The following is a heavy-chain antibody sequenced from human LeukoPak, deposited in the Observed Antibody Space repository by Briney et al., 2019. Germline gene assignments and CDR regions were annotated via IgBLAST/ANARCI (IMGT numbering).Heavy chain of an antibody. D-gene: IGHD2-21*01. V-gene: IGHV3-53*04. CDR2: IYSGGST. Sequence: GRSLRLSCAASGFTASSNYMSWVSQAPGKGLEWVSVIYSGGSTYYADSVKGRFTISRHNSKNTLYLQMNSLRAEDTAVYYCASDIPQSYYYYDMDVWGQGTTVTVSS. J-gene: IGHJ6*02. CDR3: ASDIPQSYYYYDMDV. CDR1: GFTASSNY.